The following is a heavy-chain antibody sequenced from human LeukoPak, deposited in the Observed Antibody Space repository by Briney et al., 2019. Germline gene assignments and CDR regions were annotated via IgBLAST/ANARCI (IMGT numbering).Heavy chain of an antibody. CDR3: ARGFRWLLRSGFDY. CDR2: IYHSGST. Sequence: SETLSLTCTVSGYSISSGYYWGWIRQPPGKGLEWIGSIYHSGSTYYNPSLKSRVTISVDTSKNQFSLKLSSVTAADTAVYYCARGFRWLLRSGFDYWGQGTLVTVSS. CDR1: GYSISSGYY. J-gene: IGHJ4*02. D-gene: IGHD3-22*01. V-gene: IGHV4-38-2*02.